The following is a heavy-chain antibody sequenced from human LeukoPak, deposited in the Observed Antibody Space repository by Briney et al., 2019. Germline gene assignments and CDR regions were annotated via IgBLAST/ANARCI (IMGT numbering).Heavy chain of an antibody. CDR2: INHSGST. CDR1: GGSFSGYY. D-gene: IGHD3-10*01. V-gene: IGHV4-34*01. Sequence: SETLSLTCAVYGGSFSGYYWSWIRQPPGKGLEWIGEINHSGSTNYNPSLKSRVTISVDTSKNQFSLKLSSVTAADTAVYYCAGLARYYYGSGSQATYYYYMDVWGKGTTVTISS. J-gene: IGHJ6*03. CDR3: AGLARYYYGSGSQATYYYYMDV.